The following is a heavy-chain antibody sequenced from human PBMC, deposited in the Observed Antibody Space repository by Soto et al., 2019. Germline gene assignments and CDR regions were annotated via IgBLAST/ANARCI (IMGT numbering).Heavy chain of an antibody. CDR2: IYYSGST. V-gene: IGHV4-39*07. J-gene: IGHJ6*02. Sequence: SETLSLTCTVSGGSISSSSYYWGWIRQPPGKGLEWIGTIYYSGSTYYNPSLKSRVTISVDTSKNQFSLKLSSVTAADTAVYYCARDHYGMDVWGQGTTVTVSS. CDR1: GGSISSSSYY. CDR3: ARDHYGMDV.